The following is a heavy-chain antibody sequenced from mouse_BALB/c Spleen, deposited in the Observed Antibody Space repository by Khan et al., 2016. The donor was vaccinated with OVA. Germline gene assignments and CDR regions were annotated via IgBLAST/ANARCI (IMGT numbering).Heavy chain of an antibody. Sequence: VQLQESGPGLVKPSQSLSLTCTVTGYSITSDYAWNWIRQFPGNKLEWMGFISYSGNTKYNPSLQSRFSITRDTSKNQSFLQLNSVTTEDTATYYCARVYGGDFYYWGQGTSLTVSS. D-gene: IGHD1-1*02. V-gene: IGHV3-2*02. J-gene: IGHJ2*02. CDR1: GYSITSDYA. CDR2: ISYSGNT. CDR3: ARVYGGDFYY.